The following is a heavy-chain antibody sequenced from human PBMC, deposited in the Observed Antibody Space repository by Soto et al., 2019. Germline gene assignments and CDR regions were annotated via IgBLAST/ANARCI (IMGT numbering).Heavy chain of an antibody. V-gene: IGHV4-61*01. D-gene: IGHD5-12*01. CDR2: IYYDGNT. J-gene: IGHJ4*02. CDR3: AREGNLGRWLQPLDF. CDR1: GASISSGTFY. Sequence: SETLSLTCTVSGASISSGTFYWGWIRQPPGKGLESIANIYYDGNTKYNPSLKSRVSMSVDTSKNQFSLRLISVTAADTAKYFCAREGNLGRWLQPLDFWGQGTLVTVSS.